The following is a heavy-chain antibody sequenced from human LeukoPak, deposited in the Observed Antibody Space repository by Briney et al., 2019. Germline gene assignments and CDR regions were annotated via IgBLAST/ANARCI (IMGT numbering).Heavy chain of an antibody. J-gene: IGHJ4*02. Sequence: GGSLRLSCAASGFTFSSYAMHWVRQAPGKGLEWVAVISYDGSNKYYADSVKGRFTISRDNSKNTLYLQMNSLRAEDTAVYYCARDGGHYDFWSGYLDYWGQGTLVTVSS. CDR3: ARDGGHYDFWSGYLDY. D-gene: IGHD3-3*01. CDR2: ISYDGSNK. CDR1: GFTFSSYA. V-gene: IGHV3-30-3*01.